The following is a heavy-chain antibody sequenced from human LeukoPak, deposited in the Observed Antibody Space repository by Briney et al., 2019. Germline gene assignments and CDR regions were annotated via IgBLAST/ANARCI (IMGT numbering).Heavy chain of an antibody. Sequence: GGSLRLSCAASGFTFSKYGMHWVRQAPVKGLEWVAFIRFDGSNKNYADSVKGRFTISRDNSKNTLYLQMNTLRAEDTAVYYCAKGVRYLDWWILDYWGQGTLVPVSS. CDR3: AKGVRYLDWWILDY. J-gene: IGHJ4*02. D-gene: IGHD3-9*01. V-gene: IGHV3-30*02. CDR1: GFTFSKYG. CDR2: IRFDGSNK.